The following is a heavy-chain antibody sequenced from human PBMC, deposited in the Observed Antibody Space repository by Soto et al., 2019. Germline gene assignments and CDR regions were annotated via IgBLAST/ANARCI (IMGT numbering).Heavy chain of an antibody. J-gene: IGHJ6*03. CDR3: ARKVPGRDYYYMDV. CDR1: GYTFTSYD. CDR2: MNPNSGNT. Sequence: ASVKVSCKASGYTFTSYDINWVRQATGQGLEWMGWMNPNSGNTGYAQKFQGRVTMTRNTSISTAYMELSSLRSEDTAVYYCARKVPGRDYYYMDVWGKGTTVTVSS. V-gene: IGHV1-8*01. D-gene: IGHD2-2*01.